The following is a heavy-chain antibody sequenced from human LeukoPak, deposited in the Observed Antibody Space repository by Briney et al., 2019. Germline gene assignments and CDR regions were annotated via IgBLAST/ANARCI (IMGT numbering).Heavy chain of an antibody. V-gene: IGHV3-11*01. D-gene: IGHD1-26*01. CDR2: VSSSGSTI. Sequence: PGGSLRLSCAASGFTFSDYYMSWIRQAPGKGLEWVSYVSSSGSTIYYADSVKGRFTISRDNAKNSLYLQMNSLRAEDTAVYYCARALSSSGSYYGYYGMDVWGQGTTVTVSS. J-gene: IGHJ6*02. CDR3: ARALSSSGSYYGYYGMDV. CDR1: GFTFSDYY.